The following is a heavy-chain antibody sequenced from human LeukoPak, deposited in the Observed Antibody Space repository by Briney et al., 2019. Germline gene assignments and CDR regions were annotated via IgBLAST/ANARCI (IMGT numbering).Heavy chain of an antibody. J-gene: IGHJ6*02. D-gene: IGHD3-10*01. V-gene: IGHV3-30*03. Sequence: PGGSLRLSCAASGFTFSSYGMHWVRQAPGKGLEWVAVISYDGSNKYYADSVKGRFTISRDNSKNTLYLQMNSLRAEDTAVYYCARDGVYYSSTGYYYGMDVWGQGTTVTVSS. CDR1: GFTFSSYG. CDR2: ISYDGSNK. CDR3: ARDGVYYSSTGYYYGMDV.